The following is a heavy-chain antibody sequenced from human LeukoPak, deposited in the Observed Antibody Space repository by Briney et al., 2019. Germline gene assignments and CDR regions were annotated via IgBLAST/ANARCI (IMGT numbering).Heavy chain of an antibody. CDR2: VSAYNGNT. V-gene: IGHV1-18*04. CDR1: GYTFTSYA. D-gene: IGHD3-10*01. J-gene: IGHJ6*04. Sequence: ASVKVSCKASGYTFTSYAISWVRHAPGQGIEWRGWVSAYNGNTNYAQKLQGRVTMTTDTSTSTAYMELRSLRSDDTAVYYCARDRGKVITMVRGNYGMDVWGKGTTVTVSS. CDR3: ARDRGKVITMVRGNYGMDV.